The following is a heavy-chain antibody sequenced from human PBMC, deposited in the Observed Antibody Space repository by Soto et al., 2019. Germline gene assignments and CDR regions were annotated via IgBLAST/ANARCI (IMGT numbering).Heavy chain of an antibody. J-gene: IGHJ6*02. Sequence: PSETLSLTCTVSGGSISSYYWSWIRQPPGKGLEWIGYIYYSGSTNYNPSLKSRVTISVDTSKNQFSLKLSSVTAADTAVYYCARLHGYCISSSCHGHYAMDVWGQGTTVT. V-gene: IGHV4-59*08. CDR1: GGSISSYY. CDR2: IYYSGST. D-gene: IGHD2-2*01. CDR3: ARLHGYCISSSCHGHYAMDV.